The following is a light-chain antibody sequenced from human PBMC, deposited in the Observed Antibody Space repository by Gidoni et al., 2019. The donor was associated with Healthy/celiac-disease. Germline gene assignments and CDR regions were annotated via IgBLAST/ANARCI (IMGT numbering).Light chain of an antibody. CDR1: QSISSW. V-gene: IGKV1-5*03. CDR3: QQYNSYLYT. Sequence: DIQMTKSPSTLSASVGDRVTITCRDSQSISSWLAWYQQKPGKSPKLLIYKASSLESGVPSRFSGSVSGTEFTLTISSLQPDDFATYYCQQYNSYLYTFGQGTKLEIK. CDR2: KAS. J-gene: IGKJ2*01.